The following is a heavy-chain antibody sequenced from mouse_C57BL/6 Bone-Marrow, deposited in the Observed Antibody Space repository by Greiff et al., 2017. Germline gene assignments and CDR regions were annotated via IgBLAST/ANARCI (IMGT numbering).Heavy chain of an antibody. CDR2: ISDGGSYT. CDR3: ARENYSNYIDN. V-gene: IGHV5-4*01. D-gene: IGHD2-5*01. J-gene: IGHJ2*01. CDR1: GFTFSSYA. Sequence: DVHLVESGGGLVKPGGSLKLSCAASGFTFSSYAMSWVRQTPEKRLEWVATISDGGSYTYYPDNVKGRFTISRDNAKNNLYLQMSHLKSEDTAMYYCARENYSNYIDNWGQGTTLTVSS.